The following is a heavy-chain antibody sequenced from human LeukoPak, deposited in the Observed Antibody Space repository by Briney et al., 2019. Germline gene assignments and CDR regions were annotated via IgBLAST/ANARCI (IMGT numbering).Heavy chain of an antibody. CDR3: ARGALPLGIYYYGMDV. V-gene: IGHV4-34*01. J-gene: IGHJ6*02. Sequence: SETLSLTCAVYGGSFSGYYWSWIRQPPGKGLEWIGEINHSGSTNYNPSLKSRVTISVDTSKNQFSLKLSSVTAADTAVYYCARGALPLGIYYYGMDVWGQGTTVTVSS. D-gene: IGHD3-10*01. CDR2: INHSGST. CDR1: GGSFSGYY.